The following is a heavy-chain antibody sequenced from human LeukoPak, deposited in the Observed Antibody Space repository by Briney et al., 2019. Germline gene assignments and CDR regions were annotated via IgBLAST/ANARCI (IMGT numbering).Heavy chain of an antibody. CDR2: FDPEDGET. CDR3: ATDLISSGWSIFDY. J-gene: IGHJ4*02. D-gene: IGHD6-19*01. V-gene: IGHV1-24*01. CDR1: GCTLTELS. Sequence: ASVKVSCKVSGCTLTELSMHWVRQAPGKGLEWMGGFDPEDGETIYAQKFQGRVTMTEDTSTDTAYMELSSLRSEDTAVYYCATDLISSGWSIFDYWGQGTLVTVSS.